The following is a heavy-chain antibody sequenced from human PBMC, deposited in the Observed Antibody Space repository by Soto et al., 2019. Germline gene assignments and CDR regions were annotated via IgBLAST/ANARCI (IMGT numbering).Heavy chain of an antibody. CDR2: INPSGGST. CDR3: AREYVLLWFGEPQPYYYYYGMDV. D-gene: IGHD3-10*01. V-gene: IGHV1-46*01. Sequence: GASVKVSCKASGYTFTSYYMHWVRQAPGQGLEWMGIINPSGGSTSYAQKFQGRVTMTRDTSTSTVYIELSSLRSEDTAVYYCAREYVLLWFGEPQPYYYYYGMDVWGQGTTVTVSS. J-gene: IGHJ6*02. CDR1: GYTFTSYY.